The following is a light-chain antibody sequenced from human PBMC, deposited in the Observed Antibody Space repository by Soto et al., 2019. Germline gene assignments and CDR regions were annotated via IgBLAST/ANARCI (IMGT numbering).Light chain of an antibody. CDR1: QGIGNA. CDR2: GAY. Sequence: AIQMTQSPSSLSTSVCDRVTSSCRASQGIGNALGWYQQKPGKPHKVLIYGAYNLQSGVQPRFSGSGSGTDFTLTISRLEPEDFAVYYCQQYGSSRGTFGQGTKVDIK. V-gene: IGKV1-6*01. CDR3: QQYGSSRGT. J-gene: IGKJ1*01.